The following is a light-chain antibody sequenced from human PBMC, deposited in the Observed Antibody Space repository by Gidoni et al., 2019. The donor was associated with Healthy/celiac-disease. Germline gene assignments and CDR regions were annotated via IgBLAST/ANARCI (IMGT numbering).Light chain of an antibody. Sequence: EIVLTPSPATLSLSPGERATLSCRASQSVSSYLAWYQQKPGQAPRLLIYDASNRATGSPARFSGSGSGTDFTLTISSLEPADFSVYYCQQRSNWLTFGGGTKVEIK. CDR2: DAS. V-gene: IGKV3-11*01. CDR1: QSVSSY. J-gene: IGKJ4*01. CDR3: QQRSNWLT.